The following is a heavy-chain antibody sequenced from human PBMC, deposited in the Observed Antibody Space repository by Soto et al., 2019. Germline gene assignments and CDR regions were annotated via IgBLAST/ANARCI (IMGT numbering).Heavy chain of an antibody. Sequence: SETLSLTCAVYGGSFSGYYWSWIRQPPGKGLEWIGEINHSGSTNYNPSLKSRVTISVDTSKNQFSLKLSSVTAADTAVYYCARSTMVRGVRAGRAFDIWGQRTMVTVSS. CDR2: INHSGST. CDR3: ARSTMVRGVRAGRAFDI. J-gene: IGHJ3*02. CDR1: GGSFSGYY. V-gene: IGHV4-34*01. D-gene: IGHD3-10*01.